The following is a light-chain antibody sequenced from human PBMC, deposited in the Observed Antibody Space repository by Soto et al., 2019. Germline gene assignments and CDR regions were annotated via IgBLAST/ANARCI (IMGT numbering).Light chain of an antibody. CDR1: SSNIGAGYD. Sequence: QAVVTQPPSVSEAPGQRVTISCTGSSSNIGAGYDVHWYQQLPGTAPKLLIYGNSNRPSGVPDRFSGSKSGTSASLAITGLRAEDEADYSCQSYDSSLSGWVFGGGTQLTVL. V-gene: IGLV1-40*01. CDR3: QSYDSSLSGWV. J-gene: IGLJ3*02. CDR2: GNS.